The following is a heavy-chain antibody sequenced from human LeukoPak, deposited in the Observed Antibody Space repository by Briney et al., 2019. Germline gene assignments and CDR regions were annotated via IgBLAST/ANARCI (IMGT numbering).Heavy chain of an antibody. V-gene: IGHV3-7*01. CDR2: IKQDGSEK. CDR3: AKTGGGSGFDY. CDR1: GFTFSSYW. D-gene: IGHD3-16*01. Sequence: PGGSLRLSCAASGFTFSSYWMSWVRQAPGKGLEWVANIKQDGSEKNYVDSVKGRFTISRDNAKNSLYLQMNSLRAEDTAVYYCAKTGGGSGFDYWGQGTLVTVSS. J-gene: IGHJ4*02.